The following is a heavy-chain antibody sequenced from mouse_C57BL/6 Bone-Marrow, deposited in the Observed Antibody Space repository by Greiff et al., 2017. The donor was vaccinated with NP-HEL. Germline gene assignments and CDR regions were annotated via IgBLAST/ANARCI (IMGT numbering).Heavy chain of an antibody. CDR1: GYTFTEYT. CDR3: ARHAQTAQATYEFAY. J-gene: IGHJ3*01. D-gene: IGHD3-2*02. CDR2: FYPGSGSI. V-gene: IGHV1-62-2*01. Sequence: VKLMESGAELVKPGASVKLSCKASGYTFTEYTIHWVKQRSGQGLEWIGWFYPGSGSIKYNEKFKDKATLTADKSSSTVYMELSRLTSEDSAVYFCARHAQTAQATYEFAYWGQGTLVTVSA.